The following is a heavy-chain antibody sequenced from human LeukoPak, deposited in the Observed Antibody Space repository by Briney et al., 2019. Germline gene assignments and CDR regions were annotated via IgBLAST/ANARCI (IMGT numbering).Heavy chain of an antibody. Sequence: GGSLRLSCAASGFTFSDYYMSWIRQAPGKGLEWVSYISSSGSTIYYADSVKGRFTISRDNAKSSLYLQMNSLRAEDTAVYYCARAPIVVVTAILEYYFDYWGQGTLVTVSS. CDR3: ARAPIVVVTAILEYYFDY. V-gene: IGHV3-11*04. CDR2: ISSSGSTI. J-gene: IGHJ4*02. D-gene: IGHD2-21*02. CDR1: GFTFSDYY.